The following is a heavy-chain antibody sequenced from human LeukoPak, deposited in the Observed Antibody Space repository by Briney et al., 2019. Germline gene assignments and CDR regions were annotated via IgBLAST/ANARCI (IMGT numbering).Heavy chain of an antibody. CDR3: ARYDSSGYRGYFDY. D-gene: IGHD3-22*01. CDR2: IRYDGSNK. V-gene: IGHV3-30*02. CDR1: GFTFSSYG. J-gene: IGHJ4*02. Sequence: GGSLRLSCAASGFTFSSYGMHWVRQAPGKGLEWVAFIRYDGSNKYYADSVKGRFTISRDNAKNSLYLQMNSLRAEDTAVYYCARYDSSGYRGYFDYWGQGTLVTVSS.